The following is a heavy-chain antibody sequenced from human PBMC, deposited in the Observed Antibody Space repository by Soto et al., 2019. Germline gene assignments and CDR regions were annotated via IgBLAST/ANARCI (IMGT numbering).Heavy chain of an antibody. CDR2: IYYSGST. D-gene: IGHD2-2*01. Sequence: SETLSLTCTVSGGSISSYYWSWIRQPPGKGLEWIGYIYYSGSTNYNPSLKSRVTISVDTSKNQFSLKLSSVTAADTDVYYCARFTFGVVPAAPSYYYGMDVWGQGTTVTVSS. J-gene: IGHJ6*02. CDR3: ARFTFGVVPAAPSYYYGMDV. V-gene: IGHV4-59*01. CDR1: GGSISSYY.